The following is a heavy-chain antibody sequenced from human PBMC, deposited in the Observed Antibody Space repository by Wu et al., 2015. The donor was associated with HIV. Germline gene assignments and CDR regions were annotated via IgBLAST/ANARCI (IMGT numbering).Heavy chain of an antibody. Sequence: QMQLVQSGPEVKKPGASVKVSCKASGFTFTSSAMQWVRQARGQRLEWIGWIVVGSGNTNYAQKFQERVTITRDMSTSTAYMELSSLRSEDTAVYYCAADVRYFDWRSRGGFDPWGQGTLVTVSS. CDR3: AADVRYFDWRSRGGFDP. D-gene: IGHD3-9*01. CDR1: GFTFTSSA. J-gene: IGHJ5*02. CDR2: IVVGSGNT. V-gene: IGHV1-58*02.